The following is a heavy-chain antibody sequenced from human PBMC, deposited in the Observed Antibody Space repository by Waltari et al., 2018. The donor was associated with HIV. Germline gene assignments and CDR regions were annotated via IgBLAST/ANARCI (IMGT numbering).Heavy chain of an antibody. V-gene: IGHV1-2*06. J-gene: IGHJ4*02. CDR3: ARDSTSGADY. Sequence: QVPLVQSGGEVKKPGASVKVSCKASGYIFTGYYLHWVRQAPGQGLEWMGRINPNSGGTDYAQKFQGRVTMTRDTSITTAYMELSRLRSDDTAVYYCARDSTSGADYWGQGTLVTVSS. CDR1: GYIFTGYY. D-gene: IGHD6-6*01. CDR2: INPNSGGT.